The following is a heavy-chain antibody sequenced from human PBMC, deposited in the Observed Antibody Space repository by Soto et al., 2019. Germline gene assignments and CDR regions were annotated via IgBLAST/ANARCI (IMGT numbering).Heavy chain of an antibody. J-gene: IGHJ4*02. V-gene: IGHV3-30*03. Sequence: PGGSLRLSCAASGFTFSSYGMHWVRQAPSKGLEWVAVISYDGSNKYYADSVKGRFTISRDNSKNTLYLQMNSLRAEDTAVYYCARDCSGGSCYSLWGQGTLVTVSS. CDR2: ISYDGSNK. CDR3: ARDCSGGSCYSL. CDR1: GFTFSSYG. D-gene: IGHD2-15*01.